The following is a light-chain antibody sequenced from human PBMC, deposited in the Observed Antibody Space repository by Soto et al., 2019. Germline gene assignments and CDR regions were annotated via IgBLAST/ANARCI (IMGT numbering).Light chain of an antibody. CDR2: GAS. Sequence: PGERATLSCRTSESLDTPYLAWYQQKPGQAPRLLIYGASNRATGIPDRFSGSGAGTDFTLTISRLEPEDFAVYFCQQYGSPLTFGGGTKVEIK. CDR1: ESLDTPY. CDR3: QQYGSPLT. V-gene: IGKV3-20*01. J-gene: IGKJ4*01.